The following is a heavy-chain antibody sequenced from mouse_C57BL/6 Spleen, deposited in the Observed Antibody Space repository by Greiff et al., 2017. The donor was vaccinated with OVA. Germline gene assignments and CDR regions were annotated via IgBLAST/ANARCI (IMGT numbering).Heavy chain of an antibody. CDR1: GYTFTSSG. D-gene: IGHD2-5*01. J-gene: IGHJ2*01. CDR2: IYPRSGNT. V-gene: IGHV1-81*01. CDR3: ARYSNYFDY. Sequence: QVQLKESGAELARPGASVKLSCKASGYTFTSSGISWVKQRTGQGLEWIGEIYPRSGNTYYNEKFKGKATLTADKSSSTAYMELRSLTSEDSAVYFCARYSNYFDYWGQGTTLTVSS.